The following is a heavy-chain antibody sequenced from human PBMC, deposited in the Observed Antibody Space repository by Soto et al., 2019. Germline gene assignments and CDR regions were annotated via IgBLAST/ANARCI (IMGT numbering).Heavy chain of an antibody. CDR3: AKERDSSGWYSEYYFDY. D-gene: IGHD6-19*01. CDR1: GFTFDDYA. V-gene: IGHV3-9*01. J-gene: IGHJ4*02. Sequence: EVQLVESGGGLVQPGRSLRLSCAASGFTFDDYAMHWVRQAPGKGLEWVSGISWNSGSIGYADSVKGRFTISRDNAKNSLYLQINSLRAEDTALYYCAKERDSSGWYSEYYFDYWGQGTLVTVSS. CDR2: ISWNSGSI.